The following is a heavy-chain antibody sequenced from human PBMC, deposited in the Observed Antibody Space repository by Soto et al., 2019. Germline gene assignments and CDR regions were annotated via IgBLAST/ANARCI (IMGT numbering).Heavy chain of an antibody. J-gene: IGHJ5*02. CDR2: IYHSGST. D-gene: IGHD3-10*01. CDR3: AGRSSLASVQVYFGEISNYNWFDP. V-gene: IGHV4-39*01. Sequence: QLQLQESGPGLVKPSGTLSLTCTVSNGSISSAIYYWGWIRQPPGKGLEWIGGIYHSGSTYYNPSLQGRVTISVDTSKNQFSLKLSSVTAADTAVYFCAGRSSLASVQVYFGEISNYNWFDPWGQGTLVTVSS. CDR1: NGSISSAIYY.